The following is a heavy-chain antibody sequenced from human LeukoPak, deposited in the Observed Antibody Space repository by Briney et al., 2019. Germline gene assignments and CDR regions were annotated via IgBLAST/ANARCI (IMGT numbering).Heavy chain of an antibody. Sequence: KASETLSLTCAVYGGSFSGYYWSWIRQPPGKGLEWIGEINHSGSTNYNPSLKSRVTISVDTSKNQFSLKLSSVTAADTAVYYCARGRYCSSTSCCQSHWGQGTLVTVSS. CDR1: GGSFSGYY. D-gene: IGHD2-2*01. CDR3: ARGRYCSSTSCCQSH. V-gene: IGHV4-34*01. CDR2: INHSGST. J-gene: IGHJ4*02.